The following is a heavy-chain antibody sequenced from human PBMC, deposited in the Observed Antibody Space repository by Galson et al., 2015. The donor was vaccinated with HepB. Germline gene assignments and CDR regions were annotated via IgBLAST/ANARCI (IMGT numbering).Heavy chain of an antibody. Sequence: PALVKPTQTLTLTCTFSGFSLSTSGMCVSWIRQPPGKALEWLARIDWDDDKYYSTSLKTRLTISKDTSKNQVVLTMTNMDPVDTATYYCARITMVRGVFHFDYWGQGTLVTVSS. CDR1: GFSLSTSGMC. CDR2: IDWDDDK. J-gene: IGHJ4*02. D-gene: IGHD3-10*01. V-gene: IGHV2-70*11. CDR3: ARITMVRGVFHFDY.